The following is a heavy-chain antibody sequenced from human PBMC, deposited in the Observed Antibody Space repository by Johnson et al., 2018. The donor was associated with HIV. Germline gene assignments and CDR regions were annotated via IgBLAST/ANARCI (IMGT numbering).Heavy chain of an antibody. J-gene: IGHJ3*01. CDR1: GFTFSSYW. Sequence: VQLVESGGGLVQPGGSLRLSCAASGFTFSSYWMSWVRQAPGKGLEWVANIKQDGSEKYYVDSVKGRFTISRDNAKNSLYLQMNSLRAEDTAVYYCARAENGGKDGRCYRTTDGRRPVANHDAFDVWSHETMVTVSS. CDR2: IKQDGSEK. CDR3: ARAENGGKDGRCYRTTDGRRPVANHDAFDV. D-gene: IGHD2-15*01. V-gene: IGHV3-7*01.